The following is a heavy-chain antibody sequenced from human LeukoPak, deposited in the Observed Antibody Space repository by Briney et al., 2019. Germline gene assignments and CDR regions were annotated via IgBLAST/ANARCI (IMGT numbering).Heavy chain of an antibody. CDR3: ARARVLGGGENFDY. CDR2: ISSRTGTI. Sequence: PGGSLRLSCAASGFDFSRITMNWVRQAPGKELEWISYISSRTGTIYYADSVKGRFTVSRDDAKNSLYLQMNSLRAEDTAVYYCARARVLGGGENFDYWGQGTLVTVSS. J-gene: IGHJ4*02. CDR1: GFDFSRIT. D-gene: IGHD1-26*01. V-gene: IGHV3-48*04.